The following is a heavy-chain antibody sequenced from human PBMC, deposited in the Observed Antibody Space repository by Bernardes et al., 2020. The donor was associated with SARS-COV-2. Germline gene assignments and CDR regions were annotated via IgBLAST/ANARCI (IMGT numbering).Heavy chain of an antibody. CDR1: GFTVSSNY. J-gene: IGHJ6*02. D-gene: IGHD3-10*01. V-gene: IGHV3-53*01. CDR2: IYSGGSP. Sequence: GSLSPSCAASGFTVSSNYMSWVRPAPGKGLEWVSVIYSGGSPYYADSVKGRFTIPRDNSKNTLYLQMNSLRAEDTAVYYCARGITMVQGVIRGANYYYGMDVWGQGTTVTVSS. CDR3: ARGITMVQGVIRGANYYYGMDV.